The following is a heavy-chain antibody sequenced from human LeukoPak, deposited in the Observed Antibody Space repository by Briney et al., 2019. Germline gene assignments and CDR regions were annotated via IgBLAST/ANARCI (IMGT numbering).Heavy chain of an antibody. V-gene: IGHV3-15*01. D-gene: IGHD5-18*01. CDR2: IKSKTDGATK. Sequence: GGSLRLSCAASGFTFSDAWMTWVRQAPGKGLEWVGRIKSKTDGATKEYAAPVKGRFTISRDDSKYTLDLQMNSLKIEDTAVYYCAKVHRGYSYGYPQGDYWGQGTLVTVSS. CDR1: GFTFSDAW. CDR3: AKVHRGYSYGYPQGDY. J-gene: IGHJ4*02.